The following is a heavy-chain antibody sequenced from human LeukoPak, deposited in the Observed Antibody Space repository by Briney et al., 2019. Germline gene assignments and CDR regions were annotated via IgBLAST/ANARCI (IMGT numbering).Heavy chain of an antibody. CDR3: AKVIVPAAMGSYYYYGMDV. V-gene: IGHV3-23*01. CDR2: ISGSGGST. J-gene: IGHJ6*02. CDR1: GFTFSSYA. D-gene: IGHD2-2*01. Sequence: PGGSLRLSCAASGFTFSSYAMSWVRQAPGKGLEWVSAISGSGGSTYYADSVKGRFTISRDNSKNTLYLQMNSLRAEDTAVYYCAKVIVPAAMGSYYYYGMDVWGQGTTVTVSS.